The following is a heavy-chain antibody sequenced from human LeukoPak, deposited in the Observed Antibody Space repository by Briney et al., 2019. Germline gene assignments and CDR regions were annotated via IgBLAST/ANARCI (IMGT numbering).Heavy chain of an antibody. CDR2: IYHSGST. J-gene: IGHJ3*02. CDR3: ARIITGSRGGDAFDI. CDR1: GGSISSGGYY. D-gene: IGHD1-20*01. V-gene: IGHV4-30-2*01. Sequence: PSETLSLTCTVSGGSISSGGYYWSWIRQPPGKGLEWIGYIYHSGSTYYNPSLKSRVTISVDRSKNQFSLKLSSVTAADTAVYYCARIITGSRGGDAFDIWGQGTMVTVSS.